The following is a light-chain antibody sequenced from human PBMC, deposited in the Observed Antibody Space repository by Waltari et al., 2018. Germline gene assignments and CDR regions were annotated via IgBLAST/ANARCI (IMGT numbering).Light chain of an antibody. V-gene: IGKV3-11*01. Sequence: EIVLTQSPATLSLSPGERATLSCRASQSVSSYVAWFQQKPGQAPRLLIYVASNRATGIPARFSGSGSGTDFTLTISSLEPEDFAVYYCQQRTNWPLTFGGGTKVEIK. CDR1: QSVSSY. CDR2: VAS. CDR3: QQRTNWPLT. J-gene: IGKJ4*01.